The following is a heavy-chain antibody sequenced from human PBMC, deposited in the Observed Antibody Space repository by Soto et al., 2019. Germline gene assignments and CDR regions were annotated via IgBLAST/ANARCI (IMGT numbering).Heavy chain of an antibody. CDR2: IIPIFNST. D-gene: IGHD2-2*02. V-gene: IGHV1-69*06. CDR3: AREGRGKKAGYNGLVSLGY. CDR1: GSRFSNYV. Sequence: QVQLVQSGAEVKTPRSSLKVSCKVSGSRFSNYVISWVWQAPGHGLEWLGRIIPIFNSTKYAQSFQGRVTITADKSTSTASLELSSLRSDDTAVYYCAREGRGKKAGYNGLVSLGYWGQGTLVTVSS. J-gene: IGHJ4*02.